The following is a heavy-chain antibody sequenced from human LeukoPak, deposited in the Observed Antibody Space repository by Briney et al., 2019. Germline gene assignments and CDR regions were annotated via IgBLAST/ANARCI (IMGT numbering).Heavy chain of an antibody. D-gene: IGHD2-2*01. J-gene: IGHJ4*02. Sequence: PGGSLRLSCAASGFSFSSYAMTWVRQAPGKGLEWVSGISGIGATTYADSVKGRFTISRDNPKSTLYLQLSSLRAEDTAVYYCAKGRHSNSRYSFDYWGQGTLVTVSS. CDR2: ISGIGATT. V-gene: IGHV3-23*01. CDR3: AKGRHSNSRYSFDY. CDR1: GFSFSSYA.